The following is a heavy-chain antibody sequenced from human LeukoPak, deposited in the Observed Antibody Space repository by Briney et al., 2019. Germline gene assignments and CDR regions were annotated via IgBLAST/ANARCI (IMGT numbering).Heavy chain of an antibody. J-gene: IGHJ6*03. CDR3: ARYYGSLNYYYYMDV. V-gene: IGHV4-30-4*02. D-gene: IGHD3-10*01. CDR1: GGSISSGDYY. CDR2: IYYSGST. Sequence: SETLSLTCTVSGGSISSGDYYWSWIRQPPGEGLEWIGYIYYSGSTYYNPSLKSRVTISVDTSKNQFSLKLSSVTAADTAVYYCARYYGSLNYYYYMDVWGKGTTVTVSS.